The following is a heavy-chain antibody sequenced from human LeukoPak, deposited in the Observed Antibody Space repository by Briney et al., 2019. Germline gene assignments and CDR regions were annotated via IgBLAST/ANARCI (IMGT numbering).Heavy chain of an antibody. V-gene: IGHV3-72*01. CDR3: ARAPSDLDY. D-gene: IGHD1-26*01. CDR1: GFTLSDHN. CDR2: TTNKAHSYTT. J-gene: IGHJ4*02. Sequence: GGSLRLSCAVSGFTLSDHNMDWVRQAPGKELEWVGRTTNKAHSYTTEYAASVKGRFTISRDDSQNSLYLQMNSLKTEDTAVYYCARAPSDLDYWGQGILVTVSS.